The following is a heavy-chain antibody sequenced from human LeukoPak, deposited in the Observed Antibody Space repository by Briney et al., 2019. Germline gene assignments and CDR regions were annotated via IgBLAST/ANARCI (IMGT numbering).Heavy chain of an antibody. D-gene: IGHD1-26*01. CDR1: GYTFTSYG. J-gene: IGHJ5*02. CDR3: AKGPGRWPFLNWFDP. V-gene: IGHV1-18*01. CDR2: ISAYNSNT. Sequence: ASVKVSCKASGYTFTSYGISWVRQAPGQGLEWMGWISAYNSNTNYAQKLQGRVTMTTDTSTSTAYMELRSLRSDDTAVYYCAKGPGRWPFLNWFDPWGQGTLVTVSS.